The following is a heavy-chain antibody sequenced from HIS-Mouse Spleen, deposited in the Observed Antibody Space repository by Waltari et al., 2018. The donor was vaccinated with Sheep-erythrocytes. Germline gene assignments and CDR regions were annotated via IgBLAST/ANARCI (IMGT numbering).Heavy chain of an antibody. D-gene: IGHD6-19*01. V-gene: IGHV4-34*01. CDR3: ALSVDLAGAFDI. CDR1: GGSFSGYY. CDR2: IKHSGST. J-gene: IGHJ3*02. Sequence: QVQLQQWGAGLLKPSETLSLTCAVYGGSFSGYYWSWIRQPPGKGLEWIGEIKHSGSTNYNPSRKSRVTISVDTSKNQFSLKLSSVTAADTAVYYCALSVDLAGAFDIWGQGTMVTVSS.